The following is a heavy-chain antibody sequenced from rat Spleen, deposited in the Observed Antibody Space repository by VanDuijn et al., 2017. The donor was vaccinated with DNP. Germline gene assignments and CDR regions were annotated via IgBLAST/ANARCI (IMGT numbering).Heavy chain of an antibody. V-gene: IGHV5-7*01. CDR2: ISYDGSGT. CDR3: ARPDY. J-gene: IGHJ2*01. CDR1: GFTFSAYY. Sequence: EVQLVESGGGLVQPGRSLKLSCAASGFTFSAYYMAWVRQAPAKGLEWVATISYDGSGTYYRESVKGRFTISRDNAKSTLFLQMDSLRSEDTATYYCARPDYWGQGVMVTVSS.